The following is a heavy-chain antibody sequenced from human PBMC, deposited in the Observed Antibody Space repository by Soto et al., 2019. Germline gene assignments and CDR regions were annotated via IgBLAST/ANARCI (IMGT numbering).Heavy chain of an antibody. Sequence: SLRLSCAASGFTFSSYSMNWVRQAPGKGLEWVSSISSGGSTYYADSVKGRFTISRDNSKNTLYLQMNSLRAEDTAVYYCAKDEVETVYYDYYGRDGWGQGTTVNVSS. V-gene: IGHV3-23*01. J-gene: IGHJ6*02. CDR3: AKDEVETVYYDYYGRDG. CDR1: GFTFSSYS. D-gene: IGHD1-1*01. CDR2: ISSGGST.